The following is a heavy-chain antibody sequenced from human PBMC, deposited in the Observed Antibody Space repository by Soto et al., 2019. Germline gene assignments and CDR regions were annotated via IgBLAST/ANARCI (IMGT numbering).Heavy chain of an antibody. CDR1: GGSISSYY. V-gene: IGHV4-59*01. Sequence: SETLSLTCTVSGGSISSYYWSWIRQPPGKGLEWIGYIYYSGSTNYNPSLKSRVTISVDTSKNQFSLKLSSVTAADTAVYYCARALRIPKGRYGMDVWGQGTTVTVSS. D-gene: IGHD2-21*01. J-gene: IGHJ6*02. CDR2: IYYSGST. CDR3: ARALRIPKGRYGMDV.